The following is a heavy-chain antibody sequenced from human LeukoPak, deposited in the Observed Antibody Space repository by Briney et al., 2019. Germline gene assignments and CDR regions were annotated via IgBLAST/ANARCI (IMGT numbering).Heavy chain of an antibody. V-gene: IGHV1-2*02. CDR1: GHTFTGYY. CDR2: INPNSGGT. J-gene: IGHJ5*02. CDR3: ARNKLRYLGEATIHNWFDP. D-gene: IGHD3-9*01. Sequence: EASVKVSCKASGHTFTGYYMHWVRQAPGQGLEWMGWINPNSGGTNYAQKFQGRVTMTRDTSISTAYMELSRLRSDDTAVYYCARNKLRYLGEATIHNWFDPWGQGTLVTVSS.